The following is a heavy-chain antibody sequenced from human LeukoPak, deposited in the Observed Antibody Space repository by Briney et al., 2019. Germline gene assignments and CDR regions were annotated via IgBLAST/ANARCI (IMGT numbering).Heavy chain of an antibody. J-gene: IGHJ6*03. Sequence: PSETLSLTCTVSGGSISSSSYYWGWIRQPPGKGLEWIGSIYYSGSTYYNPSLKSRVTISVDTSKNQFPLKLSSVTAADTAVYYCARDRSRGSYLYYMDVWGKGTTVTVSS. CDR3: ARDRSRGSYLYYMDV. CDR2: IYYSGST. V-gene: IGHV4-39*06. CDR1: GGSISSSSYY. D-gene: IGHD1-26*01.